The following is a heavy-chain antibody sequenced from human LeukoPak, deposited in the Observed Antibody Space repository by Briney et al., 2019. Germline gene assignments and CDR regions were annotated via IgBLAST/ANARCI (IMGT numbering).Heavy chain of an antibody. CDR1: GYKFSNYW. Sequence: GESLKISCKASGYKFSNYWIAWVRQMPGKGLECMGRIYPGDSDTRYSPSFQGQVTISADKSINTAYPQWSSLKASDTAMYYCSRHENSYGSGGYYDSWGQGTLVTVSS. D-gene: IGHD3-10*01. CDR3: SRHENSYGSGGYYDS. V-gene: IGHV5-51*01. CDR2: IYPGDSDT. J-gene: IGHJ4*02.